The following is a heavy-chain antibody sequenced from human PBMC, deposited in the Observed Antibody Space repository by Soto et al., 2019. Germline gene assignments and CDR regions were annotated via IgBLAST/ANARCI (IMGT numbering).Heavy chain of an antibody. Sequence: HPGGSLRLSCAASRFTFSSYAMSWVRQAPGMGLEWVSAISGSGGSTYYADSVKGRFTISRDNSKNTLYLQMNSLRAEDTAVYYCAKDRELWFGELLSYYFDYWGQGTLVTVSS. CDR2: ISGSGGST. CDR1: RFTFSSYA. D-gene: IGHD3-10*01. CDR3: AKDRELWFGELLSYYFDY. J-gene: IGHJ4*02. V-gene: IGHV3-23*01.